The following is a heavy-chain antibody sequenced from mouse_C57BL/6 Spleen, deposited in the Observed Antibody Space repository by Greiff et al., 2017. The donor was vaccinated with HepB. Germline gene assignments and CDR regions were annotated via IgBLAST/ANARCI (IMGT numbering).Heavy chain of an antibody. CDR1: GYTFTSYW. CDR3: ARGLLGDYYAMDY. J-gene: IGHJ4*01. D-gene: IGHD2-3*01. CDR2: IDPSDSYT. Sequence: VQLQQSGAELVMPGASVKLSCKASGYTFTSYWMHWVKQRPGQGLEWIGEIDPSDSYTNYNQKFKGKSTLTVDKSSSTAYLQISSLTSEDSAVYYCARGLLGDYYAMDYWGQGTSVTVSS. V-gene: IGHV1-69*01.